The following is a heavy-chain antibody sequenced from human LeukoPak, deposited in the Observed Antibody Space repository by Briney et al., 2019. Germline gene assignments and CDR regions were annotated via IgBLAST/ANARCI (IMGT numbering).Heavy chain of an antibody. CDR1: GFTFSNTW. D-gene: IGHD2-21*02. Sequence: GGSLRLSCLASGFTFSNTWMNWVRQAPGKGLEWVARIRSKRDGGTTDYAAPVKGRFTISRDDSKNTMYLQMNSLKAEDTAVYYCARDWYYAFDFWGQGTMVTVSS. CDR3: ARDWYYAFDF. CDR2: IRSKRDGGTT. V-gene: IGHV3-15*07. J-gene: IGHJ3*01.